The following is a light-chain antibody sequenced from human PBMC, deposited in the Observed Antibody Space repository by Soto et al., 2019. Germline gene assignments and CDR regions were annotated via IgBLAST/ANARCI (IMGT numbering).Light chain of an antibody. Sequence: DIQMTQSPSTLSASVGDRVTITCRASQSISSWLAWYQQKPGKAPKLLIYDASRLESGVPSRFSGSGSGTEFTLTISSLQPDDFTTYYCQQYNSYSRTFGQWTKVEIK. CDR2: DAS. CDR3: QQYNSYSRT. CDR1: QSISSW. V-gene: IGKV1-5*01. J-gene: IGKJ1*01.